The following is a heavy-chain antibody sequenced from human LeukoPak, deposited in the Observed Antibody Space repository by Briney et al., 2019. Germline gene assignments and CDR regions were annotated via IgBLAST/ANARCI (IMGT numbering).Heavy chain of an antibody. CDR3: ARGGYYYDNSGYATFDY. J-gene: IGHJ4*02. CDR2: IYYSGIT. D-gene: IGHD3-22*01. V-gene: IGHV4-31*03. CDR1: GGSISSGGYY. Sequence: SETLSLTCSVSGGSISSGGYYWSWIRQHPGKGLKWIGYIYYSGITYYNPSLKSRVTISVDTSKNQFSLKLSSVTAADTAVYYCARGGYYYDNSGYATFDYWGQGTLVTVSS.